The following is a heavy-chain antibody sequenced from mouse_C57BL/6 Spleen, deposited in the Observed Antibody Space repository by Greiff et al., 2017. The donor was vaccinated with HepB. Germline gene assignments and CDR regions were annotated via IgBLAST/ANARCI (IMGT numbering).Heavy chain of an antibody. CDR2: IDPETGGT. Sequence: QVQLQQSGAELVRPGASVTLSCKASGYTFTDYEMHWVKQTPVHGLEWIGAIDPETGGTAYNQKFKGKAILTADKSSSTAYMELRSLTSEDSAVYYCTSLTTVVDQFAYWGQGTLVTVSA. D-gene: IGHD1-1*01. CDR1: GYTFTDYE. J-gene: IGHJ3*01. CDR3: TSLTTVVDQFAY. V-gene: IGHV1-15*01.